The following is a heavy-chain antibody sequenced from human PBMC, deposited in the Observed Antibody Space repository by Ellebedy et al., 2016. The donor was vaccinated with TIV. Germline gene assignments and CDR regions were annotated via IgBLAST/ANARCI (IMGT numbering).Heavy chain of an antibody. CDR1: GGSFSDYY. CDR2: IDHGGST. CDR3: ARGPLRYFDWVYYYHGMDV. Sequence: MPSETLSLTCAVYGGSFSDYYWSWIRQPPGKGLEWIGEIDHGGSTNYNPSLKSRVTISVDTSKNQFSLKLSSVTAADTAVYYCARGPLRYFDWVYYYHGMDVWGQGTTVTVSS. V-gene: IGHV4-34*01. J-gene: IGHJ6*02. D-gene: IGHD3-9*01.